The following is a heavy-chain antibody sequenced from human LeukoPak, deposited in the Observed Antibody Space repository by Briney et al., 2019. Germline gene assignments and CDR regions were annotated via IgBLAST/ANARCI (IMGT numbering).Heavy chain of an antibody. D-gene: IGHD5-24*01. CDR1: GFTFSSHW. V-gene: IGHV3-49*04. CDR3: SREPKGRWLQFDY. Sequence: GGSLRLSCAASGFTFSSHWMSYVRQAPGKGLEWVGFIRSKVHGGTAEYAASVKGRFTLSRDDSKSIAYLQMNSLKIEDTAVYYCSREPKGRWLQFDYWGQGTLVTVSS. J-gene: IGHJ4*02. CDR2: IRSKVHGGTA.